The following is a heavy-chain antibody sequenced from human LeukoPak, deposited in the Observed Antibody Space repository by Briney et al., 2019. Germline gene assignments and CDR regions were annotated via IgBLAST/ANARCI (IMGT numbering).Heavy chain of an antibody. CDR3: ARGDSSGWFSEYYFDY. CDR2: IIPILGIA. CDR1: GGTFSSYA. Sequence: SVKVSCKASGGTFSSYAISWVRQAPGQGLEWMGRIIPILGIANYAQKFQGRVTITADKSTSTAYMELRSLRSDDTAVYYCARGDSSGWFSEYYFDYWGQGTLVTVSS. J-gene: IGHJ4*02. V-gene: IGHV1-69*04. D-gene: IGHD6-19*01.